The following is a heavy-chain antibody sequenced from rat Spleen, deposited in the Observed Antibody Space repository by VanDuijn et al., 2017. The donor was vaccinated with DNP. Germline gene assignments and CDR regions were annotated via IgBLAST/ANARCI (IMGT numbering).Heavy chain of an antibody. CDR3: TSNPHIRTAAPFDY. CDR2: IGTGGGNT. Sequence: EVQLVESGGGFVQPGRSLKLSCAASGFTFSNYYLAWVRQAPAKGLEWVASIGTGGGNTYYRDSVKGRFTISRDNAKSTLYLQVNSLRSEDTATYYCTSNPHIRTAAPFDYWGQGVMVTVSS. V-gene: IGHV5-27*01. J-gene: IGHJ2*01. D-gene: IGHD3-8*01. CDR1: GFTFSNYY.